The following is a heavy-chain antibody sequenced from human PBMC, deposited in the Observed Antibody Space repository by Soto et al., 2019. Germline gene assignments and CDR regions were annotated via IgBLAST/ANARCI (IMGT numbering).Heavy chain of an antibody. J-gene: IGHJ6*02. D-gene: IGHD6-19*01. CDR2: IGTAGDT. CDR1: GFTFSSYD. Sequence: GESLKISCAASGFTFSSYDMHWVRQATGKGLEWVSAIGTAGDTYYPGSVKGRFTISRENAKNSLYLQMNSLRAGDTAVYYCARSGGTYSSSGPYYYYGMDVWGQGTTVTVSS. V-gene: IGHV3-13*01. CDR3: ARSGGTYSSSGPYYYYGMDV.